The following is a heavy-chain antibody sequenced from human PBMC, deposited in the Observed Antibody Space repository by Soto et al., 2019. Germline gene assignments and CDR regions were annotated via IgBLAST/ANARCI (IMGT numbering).Heavy chain of an antibody. CDR3: ARGFWSGYPYYYYMDV. J-gene: IGHJ6*03. CDR1: RYTFTSYD. Sequence: ASVKVSCKASRYTFTSYDINWVRQATGQGLEWMGWMNPNSGNTGYAQKFQGRVTMTRNTSISTAYMELSSLRSEDTAVYYCARGFWSGYPYYYYMDVWGKGTTVTVSS. D-gene: IGHD3-3*01. CDR2: MNPNSGNT. V-gene: IGHV1-8*01.